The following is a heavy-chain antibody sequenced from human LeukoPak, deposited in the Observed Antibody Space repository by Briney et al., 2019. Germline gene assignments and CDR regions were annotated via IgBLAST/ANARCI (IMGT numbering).Heavy chain of an antibody. CDR1: GGSLSNYY. CDR2: IFYSGST. Sequence: PSETLSLTCTVSGGSLSNYYWSWIRQPPGKGLEWIGYIFYSGSTNYNPSLKSRVTISQDTSKNQFSLKLSSVTAADTAVYYCARAAYGSGRRWFDPWGQGTLVTVSS. CDR3: ARAAYGSGRRWFDP. V-gene: IGHV4-59*08. J-gene: IGHJ5*02. D-gene: IGHD3-10*01.